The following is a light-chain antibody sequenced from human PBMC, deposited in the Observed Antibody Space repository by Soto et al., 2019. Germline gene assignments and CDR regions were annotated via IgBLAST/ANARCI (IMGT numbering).Light chain of an antibody. CDR3: QHLKSYAIT. CDR1: QGLSSY. CDR2: AAF. Sequence: LPPDYEKNRVTITCRASQGLSSYLAWYQQKPGKAPNLLIYAAFTLQSGVPSRFSGSGSGTVYTLTIYGLQLGSWASYCSQHLKSYAITFGQGTRVEIK. J-gene: IGKJ5*01. V-gene: IGKV1-9*01.